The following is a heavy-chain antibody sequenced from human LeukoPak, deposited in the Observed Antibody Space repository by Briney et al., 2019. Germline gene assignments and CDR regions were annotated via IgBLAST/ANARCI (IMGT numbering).Heavy chain of an antibody. D-gene: IGHD6-13*01. J-gene: IGHJ4*02. CDR2: ISNSGGST. Sequence: GGSLRLSCAASGFTFSSHAMTWVRQAPGKGLEWVSGISNSGGSTYYADSVKGRFTISRDNSKNTLYLQMNSLRAEDTAVYYCAKCLMRSWYYFDYWGQGTLVTVSS. CDR1: GFTFSSHA. V-gene: IGHV3-23*01. CDR3: AKCLMRSWYYFDY.